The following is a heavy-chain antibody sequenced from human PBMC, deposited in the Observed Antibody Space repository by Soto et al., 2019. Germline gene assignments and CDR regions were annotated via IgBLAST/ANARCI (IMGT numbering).Heavy chain of an antibody. CDR1: GFTFSSYG. V-gene: IGHV3-30*18. D-gene: IGHD2-2*01. CDR2: ISDDGSNK. J-gene: IGHJ4*02. CDR3: AKDDIVVVPAATGFDY. Sequence: QVQLVESGGGVVQPGRSLRLSCAASGFTFSSYGMHWVRQAPGKGLEWVAVISDDGSNKYYADSVKGRFTISRDNSKNTLYLQMNSLRAEDTAVYYCAKDDIVVVPAATGFDYWGQGTLVTVSS.